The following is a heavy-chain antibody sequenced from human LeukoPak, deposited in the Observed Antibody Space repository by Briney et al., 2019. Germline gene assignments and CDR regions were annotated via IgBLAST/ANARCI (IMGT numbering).Heavy chain of an antibody. CDR3: ASLRSIAVAGTWVEYFDY. V-gene: IGHV1-69*05. CDR2: IIPIFGTA. CDR1: GGTFSSYA. D-gene: IGHD6-19*01. J-gene: IGHJ4*02. Sequence: ASVKVSCKASGGTFSSYAISWVRQAPGQGLEWMGRIIPIFGTANYAQKFQGRVTITTDESTSTAYMELSSLRSEDTAVYYCASLRSIAVAGTWVEYFDYWGQGTLVTVSS.